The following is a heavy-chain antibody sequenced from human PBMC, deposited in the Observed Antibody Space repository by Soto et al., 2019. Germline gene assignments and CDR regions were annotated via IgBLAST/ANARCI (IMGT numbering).Heavy chain of an antibody. CDR3: ARLGYCASTSCPRGGGFDY. V-gene: IGHV4-31*03. D-gene: IGHD2-2*01. CDR2: IYSSGSA. Sequence: QVQLQESGPGLVKPSQTLSLTCTVSGDSISSGGYFWTWIRQHPGKGLEWIGYIYSSGSAYYNPSLTRRVTISADTSKNQFSLKMTSVTAADTAVYYCARLGYCASTSCPRGGGFDYWGQGTLVTVSS. J-gene: IGHJ4*02. CDR1: GDSISSGGYF.